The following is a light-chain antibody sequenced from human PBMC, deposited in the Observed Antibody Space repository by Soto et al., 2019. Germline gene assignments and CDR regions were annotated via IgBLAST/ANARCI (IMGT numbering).Light chain of an antibody. CDR2: GAS. J-gene: IGKJ2*01. CDR3: QQYSSWPPIT. V-gene: IGKV3-15*01. CDR1: QSVSGD. Sequence: EIVLTQSPGTLSLSPGERATLSCRASQSVSGDYLVWYQQKPGQAPRLLIYGASTRATGIPARFSGSGSGTDFTLTISSLQSEDFAVYYCQQYSSWPPITFGQGTKVDIK.